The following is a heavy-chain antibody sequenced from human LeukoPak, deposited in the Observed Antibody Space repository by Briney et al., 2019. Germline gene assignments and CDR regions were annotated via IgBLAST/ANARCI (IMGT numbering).Heavy chain of an antibody. D-gene: IGHD3-3*01. CDR2: MSGSGGST. V-gene: IGHV3-23*01. Sequence: GGSLRLSCAASGFAFDIYDMSWVRQTPGKGLEWVSGMSGSGGSTYYADSVKGRFTISRDNSKNTLYLQMNSLRAEDTAVYYCAKRTYYDFWSGRNWFDPWGQGTLVTVSS. CDR3: AKRTYYDFWSGRNWFDP. CDR1: GFAFDIYD. J-gene: IGHJ5*02.